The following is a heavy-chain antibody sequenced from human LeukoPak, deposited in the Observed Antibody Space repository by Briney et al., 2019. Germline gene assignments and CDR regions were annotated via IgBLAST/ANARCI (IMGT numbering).Heavy chain of an antibody. J-gene: IGHJ4*02. D-gene: IGHD6-25*01. Sequence: GGSLRLSCAASGFTFSSDAMTWVRRAPGKGLEWVSGISAGGGSAFCAASVKGRFTISRDNSRNTLYLQMSRLRAEDTAVYYCAKEISGATSGTYWGQGTLDTVSS. V-gene: IGHV3-23*01. CDR2: ISAGGGSA. CDR1: GFTFSSDA. CDR3: AKEISGATSGTY.